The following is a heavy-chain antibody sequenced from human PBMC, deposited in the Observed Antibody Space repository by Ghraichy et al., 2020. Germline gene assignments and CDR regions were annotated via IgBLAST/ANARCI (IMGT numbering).Heavy chain of an antibody. V-gene: IGHV4-4*09. D-gene: IGHD3-16*01. CDR1: GGSISTYS. J-gene: IGHJ4*02. CDR3: ARGGAASHPFDF. CDR2: FYNSGST. Sequence: ESLNISCTVSGGSISTYSWSWIRQPPGKGLEWIGFFYNSGSTNYNPSLQSRVTISFDTSKSQFYLKLSSLTAADTAGYYCARGGAASHPFDFWGQGTLVTVSS.